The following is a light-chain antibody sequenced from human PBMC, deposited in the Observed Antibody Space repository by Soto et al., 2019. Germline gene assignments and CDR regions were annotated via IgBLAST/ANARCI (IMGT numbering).Light chain of an antibody. CDR1: SSDVGGYNY. CDR3: CSYAGSYTLWV. V-gene: IGLV2-11*01. J-gene: IGLJ3*02. Sequence: QSALTQPRSVSGSPGQSVTISCTGTSSDVGGYNYVSWYQQHPGKAPKLMIYDVSKLPSGVADRFSGSKSGNTASLTISGLQAEDEADYYCCSYAGSYTLWVFGGGTKLTVL. CDR2: DVS.